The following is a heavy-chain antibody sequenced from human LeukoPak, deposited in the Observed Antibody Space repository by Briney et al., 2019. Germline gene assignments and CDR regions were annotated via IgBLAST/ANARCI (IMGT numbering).Heavy chain of an antibody. D-gene: IGHD6-13*01. CDR1: GGSIGSGGYY. CDR3: ARQRYSSSWANYYYMDV. CDR2: IYYSGST. J-gene: IGHJ6*03. Sequence: PSQTLSLTCTVSGGSIGSGGYYWSWIRQHPGKGLEWIGYIYYSGSTYYNPSLKSRVTISVDTSKNQFSLKLSSVTAADTAVYYCARQRYSSSWANYYYMDVWGKGTTVTVSS. V-gene: IGHV4-31*03.